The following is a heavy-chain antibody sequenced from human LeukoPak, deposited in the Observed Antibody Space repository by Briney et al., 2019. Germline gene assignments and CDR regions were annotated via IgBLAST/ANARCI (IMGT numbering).Heavy chain of an antibody. Sequence: GASVKVSCNASGYTFTSYYMHWVRQAPGQGLEWMGIINPSGGSTSYAQKFQGRVTMTRDTSTSTVYMELSSLRSEDTAVYYCARGGSSSWYSTPRGTWGQGTLVTVSS. CDR1: GYTFTSYY. CDR2: INPSGGST. CDR3: ARGGSSSWYSTPRGT. V-gene: IGHV1-46*01. D-gene: IGHD6-13*01. J-gene: IGHJ4*02.